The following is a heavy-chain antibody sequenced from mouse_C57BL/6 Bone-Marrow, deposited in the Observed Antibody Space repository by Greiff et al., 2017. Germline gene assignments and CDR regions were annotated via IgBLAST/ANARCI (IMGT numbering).Heavy chain of an antibody. CDR1: GFTFSSYA. CDR2: ISSGGDYI. CDR3: TREGIIAWFAY. V-gene: IGHV5-9-1*02. J-gene: IGHJ3*01. Sequence: EVQGVESGEGLVKPGGSLKLSCAASGFTFSSYAMSWVRQTPEKRLEWVAYISSGGDYIYYADTVKGRFTISRDNARNTLYLQMSSLKSEDTAMYYCTREGIIAWFAYWGQGTLVTVSA.